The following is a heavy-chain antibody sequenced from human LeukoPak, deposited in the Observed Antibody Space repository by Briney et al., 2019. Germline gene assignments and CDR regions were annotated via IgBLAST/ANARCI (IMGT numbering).Heavy chain of an antibody. CDR1: GYTFTSYG. D-gene: IGHD4-11*01. J-gene: IGHJ4*02. Sequence: ASVKVSCKASGYTFTSYGISWVRQAPGQGLEWMGWISAYNGNTNYAQKIQGRVTITTDTSASTAHMELRSLRSDDTAVYYCAREPLGLITVTSPRYFDYWGQGTLVTVSS. CDR2: ISAYNGNT. V-gene: IGHV1-18*01. CDR3: AREPLGLITVTSPRYFDY.